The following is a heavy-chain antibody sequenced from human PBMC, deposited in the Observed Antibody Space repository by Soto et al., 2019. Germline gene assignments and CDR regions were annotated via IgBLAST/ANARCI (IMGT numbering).Heavy chain of an antibody. D-gene: IGHD1-26*01. CDR1: GFTFSSYG. J-gene: IGHJ6*02. Sequence: PGGSLRLSCAASGFTFSSYGMHWVRQAPGKGLEWVAVISYDGSNKHYADSVKGRFTISRDNSKNTLYLQMNSLRAEDTAVYYCAKTHTGRATVYGMDGWGQGTTVTVSS. CDR2: ISYDGSNK. CDR3: AKTHTGRATVYGMDG. V-gene: IGHV3-30*18.